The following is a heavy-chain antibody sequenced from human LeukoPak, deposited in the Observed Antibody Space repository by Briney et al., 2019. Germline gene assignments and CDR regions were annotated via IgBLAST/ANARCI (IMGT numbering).Heavy chain of an antibody. CDR1: GYTFTSYG. CDR3: ARYDAFDI. Sequence: GASVKVSYKAYGYTFTSYGISWVRHAPEQRLECRVWVSAYNGNTNYAQKLQGRATMTTDTSTSTAYMELRSLRSDDTAVYYGARYDAFDIWGQGTMVTVSS. V-gene: IGHV1-18*01. CDR2: VSAYNGNT. J-gene: IGHJ3*02.